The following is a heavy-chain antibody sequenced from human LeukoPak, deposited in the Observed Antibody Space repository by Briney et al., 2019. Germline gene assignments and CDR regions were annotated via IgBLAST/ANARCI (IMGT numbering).Heavy chain of an antibody. V-gene: IGHV3-23*01. CDR3: AKVPGDFDY. J-gene: IGHJ4*02. CDR1: GFTFNTYA. Sequence: PGGSLRLSCAVSGFTFNTYAMNWVRQAPGKGLEWVSTISGSGDNTYYADSVKGRFTISRDNSKNTLYLQMNSLRAEDTAVYYCAKVPGDFDYWGQGTLVTVSS. CDR2: ISGSGDNT. D-gene: IGHD1-1*01.